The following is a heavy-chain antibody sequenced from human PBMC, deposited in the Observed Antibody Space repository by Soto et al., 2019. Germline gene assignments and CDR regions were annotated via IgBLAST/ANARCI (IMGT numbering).Heavy chain of an antibody. V-gene: IGHV4-39*01. CDR1: GDSMTSSSYY. CDR2: IYYSERTSYNSGST. CDR3: ARPTRNKFDP. J-gene: IGHJ5*02. Sequence: SETLSLTCTVSGDSMTSSSYYWGWIRPPPGMGLEWIGSIYYSERTSYNSGSTYYSPSLKSRATMSGDTTKSQFSLKLSSVTAADTAVYYCARPTRNKFDPWGQGTLVTVSS.